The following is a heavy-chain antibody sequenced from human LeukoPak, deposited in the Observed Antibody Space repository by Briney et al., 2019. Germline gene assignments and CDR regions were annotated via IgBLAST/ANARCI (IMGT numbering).Heavy chain of an antibody. CDR1: GVSISSGDYY. CDR2: IYYSGST. D-gene: IGHD6-6*01. V-gene: IGHV4-30-4*08. CDR3: ARVYWGSSSSPIDY. J-gene: IGHJ4*02. Sequence: PSETLSLTCTVSGVSISSGDYYWSWIRQPPGKGLEWIGYIYYSGSTYYNPSLKSRVTISVDTSKSQFSLKLSSVTAADTAVYYCARVYWGSSSSPIDYWGQGTLVTVSS.